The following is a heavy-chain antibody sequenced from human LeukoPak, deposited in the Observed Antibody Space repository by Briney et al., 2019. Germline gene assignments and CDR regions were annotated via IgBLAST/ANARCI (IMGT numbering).Heavy chain of an antibody. CDR1: GGSFSGYY. D-gene: IGHD1-1*01. J-gene: IGHJ4*02. Sequence: PSETLSLTCAVYGGSFSGYYWSWIRQPPGKGLEWIGEINYSENTNYNPSLKSRVTISVDTSRNQFSLKLNSVTAADTAVYYCARWDWNQEFDYWGQGTLVTVSS. CDR2: INYSENT. V-gene: IGHV4-34*01. CDR3: ARWDWNQEFDY.